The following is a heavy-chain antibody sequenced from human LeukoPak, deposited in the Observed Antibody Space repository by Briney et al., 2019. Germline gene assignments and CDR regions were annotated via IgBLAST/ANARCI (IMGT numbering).Heavy chain of an antibody. CDR2: IYTSGST. CDR3: ARGNYYDSSGYYSETFDY. D-gene: IGHD3-22*01. J-gene: IGHJ4*02. V-gene: IGHV4-4*07. CDR1: GNSFGDYY. Sequence: SETLSLTCTVSGNSFGDYYWSWIRQPAGKGLEWIGRIYTSGSTTYNPSLKSRVTISVDTSKNQFSLKLSSVTAADTAVYYCARGNYYDSSGYYSETFDYWGQGTLVTVSS.